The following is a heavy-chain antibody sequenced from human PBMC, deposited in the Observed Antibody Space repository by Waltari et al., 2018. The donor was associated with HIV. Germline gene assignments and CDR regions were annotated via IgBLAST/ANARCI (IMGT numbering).Heavy chain of an antibody. D-gene: IGHD3-10*01. CDR2: IYTSGRT. Sequence: QVQLQESGPGLVKPSQTLSLTCTVSGGSISSGSYYWSWIRQPAGKGLEGIGLIYTSGRTNYNPSLMSRVTISVDTSKNQFSLKLSSVTAADTAVYYCAREAERITMVRSHGVDPWGQGTLVTVSS. CDR3: AREAERITMVRSHGVDP. V-gene: IGHV4-61*02. J-gene: IGHJ5*02. CDR1: GGSISSGSYY.